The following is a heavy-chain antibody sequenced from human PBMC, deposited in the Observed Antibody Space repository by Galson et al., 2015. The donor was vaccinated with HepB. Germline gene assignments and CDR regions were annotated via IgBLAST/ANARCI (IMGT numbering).Heavy chain of an antibody. V-gene: IGHV5-51*01. CDR2: IYPGDSDT. CDR3: ARRAPAAVYYYDSSSNWFDP. J-gene: IGHJ5*02. Sequence: QSGAEVKKPGESLKISCKGSGYSFTSYWIGWVRQMPGKGLEWMGIIYPGDSDTRYSPSFQGQVTISADKSISTAYLQWSSLKASDTAMYYCARRAPAAVYYYDSSSNWFDPWGQGTLVTASS. CDR1: GYSFTSYW. D-gene: IGHD3-22*01.